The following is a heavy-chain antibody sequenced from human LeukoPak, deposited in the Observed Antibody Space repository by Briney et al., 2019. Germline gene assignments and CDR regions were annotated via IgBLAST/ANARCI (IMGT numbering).Heavy chain of an antibody. Sequence: GGSLRLSCAASGFTVSSNYMSWVRQAPGKGLEWVSVIYSGGSTYYADSVKGRFTISGDNSKNTLYLQMNGLRAEDTAVYYCARARGGIRFDYWGQGTLVTVSS. J-gene: IGHJ4*02. D-gene: IGHD3-16*01. V-gene: IGHV3-53*01. CDR3: ARARGGIRFDY. CDR1: GFTVSSNY. CDR2: IYSGGST.